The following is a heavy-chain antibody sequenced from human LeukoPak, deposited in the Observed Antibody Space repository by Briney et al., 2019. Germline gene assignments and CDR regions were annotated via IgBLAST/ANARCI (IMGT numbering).Heavy chain of an antibody. J-gene: IGHJ4*02. CDR1: GGSFSGYY. V-gene: IGHV4-34*01. Sequence: SETLSLTCAVYGGSFSGYYWSWIRQPPGKGLEWIGEINHSGSTNYNPSLKSRVTISVDTSKNQFSLKLSSVTAADTAVYYCARVQKYGYSYGHHRAFDYWGQGTLATVSS. CDR2: INHSGST. CDR3: ARVQKYGYSYGHHRAFDY. D-gene: IGHD5-18*01.